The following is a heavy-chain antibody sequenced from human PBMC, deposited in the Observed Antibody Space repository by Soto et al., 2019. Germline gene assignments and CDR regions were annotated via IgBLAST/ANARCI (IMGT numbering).Heavy chain of an antibody. CDR3: ARDLRVVVAATHYYYCGMDV. CDR1: GGSISSGGYY. J-gene: IGHJ6*02. V-gene: IGHV4-31*03. CDR2: IYYSGST. D-gene: IGHD2-15*01. Sequence: QVQLQESGPGLVKPSQTLSLTCTVSGGSISSGGYYWSWIRQHPGKGLEWIGYIYYSGSTYYNPSLKSRVTISVDTSKNQFSLKLSSVTAADTAVYYCARDLRVVVAATHYYYCGMDVWGQGTTVTVSS.